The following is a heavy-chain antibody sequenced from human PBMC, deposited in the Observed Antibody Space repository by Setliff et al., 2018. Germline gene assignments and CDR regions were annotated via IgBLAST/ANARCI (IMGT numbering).Heavy chain of an antibody. V-gene: IGHV3-30*18. D-gene: IGHD3-22*01. CDR3: AKEYYYDSSGLDY. CDR2: ISYDGGHK. J-gene: IGHJ4*02. Sequence: GGSLRLSCAASGFTFSSHGMHWVRQAPGKGLEWVPFISYDGGHKYYVDSVKGRFTISRDNSKNTLYLQMSSLRAEDTAVYYCAKEYYYDSSGLDYWGQGTLVTVSS. CDR1: GFTFSSHG.